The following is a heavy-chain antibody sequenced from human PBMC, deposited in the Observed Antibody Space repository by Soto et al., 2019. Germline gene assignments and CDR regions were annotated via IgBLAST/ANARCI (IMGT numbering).Heavy chain of an antibody. CDR3: ARGYASGSYYYSVMDV. Sequence: GASVKVSCKASGGTFSSYAICLVRQDPGQGLEWMGGIIPMFEAANYAQKFQGRVTITADESTSTAYMELISLTSDDTAVYYCARGYASGSYYYSVMDVWGQGTTVTVSS. D-gene: IGHD3-10*01. CDR2: IIPMFEAA. V-gene: IGHV1-69*13. CDR1: GGTFSSYA. J-gene: IGHJ6*02.